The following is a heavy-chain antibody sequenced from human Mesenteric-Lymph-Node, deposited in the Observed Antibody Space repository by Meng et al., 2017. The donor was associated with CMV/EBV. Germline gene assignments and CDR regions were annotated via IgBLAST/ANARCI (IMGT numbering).Heavy chain of an antibody. CDR1: GYSFSNYW. D-gene: IGHD3-22*01. CDR2: IYPADSDT. J-gene: IGHJ4*02. V-gene: IGHV5-51*01. CDR3: ASGYYDSSGYYDPKD. Sequence: GESLKISCKGSGYSFSNYWIGWVRQMPGKGLEWMGIIYPADSDTRYSPSFQGQVTISADTSNNTAYLQWSSLRSEDTAVYYCASGYYDSSGYYDPKDWGQGILVTVSS.